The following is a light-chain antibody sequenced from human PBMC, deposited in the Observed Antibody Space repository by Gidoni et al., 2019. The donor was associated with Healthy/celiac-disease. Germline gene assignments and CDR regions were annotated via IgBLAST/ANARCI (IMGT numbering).Light chain of an antibody. Sequence: QSVLTQPPSASGTPGQRVTNSCSGSSSNIGSNTVNWYQQHPGTAPKLLIYSNNPRPSGVPDRFSGSKSGTSASLAISGLQSEDEADYYCAAWDDSLNGSWVFGGGTKLTVL. J-gene: IGLJ3*02. V-gene: IGLV1-44*01. CDR3: AAWDDSLNGSWV. CDR1: SSNIGSNT. CDR2: SNN.